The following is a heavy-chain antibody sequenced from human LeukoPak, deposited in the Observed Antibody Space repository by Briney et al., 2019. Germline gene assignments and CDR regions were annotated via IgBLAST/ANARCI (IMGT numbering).Heavy chain of an antibody. Sequence: GSLRLSCAASGFTFSDDYMSWIRQAPGKGLEWVSSITSSSAYIYYADSVKGRFTLSRDDAKNSVYLQMNSLRADDTAVYFCARDGARRDAFDIWGQGTMVTVSS. CDR2: ITSSSAYI. CDR3: ARDGARRDAFDI. V-gene: IGHV3-11*06. J-gene: IGHJ3*02. CDR1: GFTFSDDY. D-gene: IGHD3-16*01.